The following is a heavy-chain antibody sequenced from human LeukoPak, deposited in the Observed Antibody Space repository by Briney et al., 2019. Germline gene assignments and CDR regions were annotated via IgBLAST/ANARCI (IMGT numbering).Heavy chain of an antibody. V-gene: IGHV4-34*01. D-gene: IGHD3-10*01. CDR2: INHSGST. CDR3: ARAGYYYGSGGGYYYYYMDV. CDR1: GGSFSGYY. Sequence: SETLSLTCAVYGGSFSGYYWSWIRQPPGKGLEWIGEINHSGSTNYNPSLKSRVTISVDTSKNQFSLKLSSVTAADTAVYYCARAGYYYGSGGGYYYYYMDVWGKGTTVTISS. J-gene: IGHJ6*03.